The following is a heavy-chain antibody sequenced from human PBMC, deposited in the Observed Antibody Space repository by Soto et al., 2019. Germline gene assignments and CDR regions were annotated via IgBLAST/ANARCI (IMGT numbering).Heavy chain of an antibody. CDR1: GLSFRSYG. D-gene: IGHD3-22*01. Sequence: QVQLVESGGGVVQPGRSLRLSCAASGLSFRSYGMHWVRQAPGKGLEWVAVISSTGNDKYHADSVKGRFTVSRDNSKNTLYLQMNSLRAEDTAVYYCTSSGYPTIDYWGQGTLVTVSS. CDR3: TSSGYPTIDY. V-gene: IGHV3-30*03. J-gene: IGHJ4*02. CDR2: ISSTGNDK.